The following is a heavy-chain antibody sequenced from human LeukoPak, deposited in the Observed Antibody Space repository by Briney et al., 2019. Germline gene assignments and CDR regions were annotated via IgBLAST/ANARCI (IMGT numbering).Heavy chain of an antibody. CDR2: IIPISGTA. D-gene: IGHD3-22*01. V-gene: IGHV1-69*13. J-gene: IGHJ6*02. Sequence: ASVKVSCKASGGTFSSYAISWVRQAPGQGLEWMGGIIPISGTANYAQKFQGRVTITADESTSTAYMELSSLRSEDTAVYYCARAAYYYDSSAKSKGYYYYGMGVWGQGTTVTVSS. CDR1: GGTFSSYA. CDR3: ARAAYYYDSSAKSKGYYYYGMGV.